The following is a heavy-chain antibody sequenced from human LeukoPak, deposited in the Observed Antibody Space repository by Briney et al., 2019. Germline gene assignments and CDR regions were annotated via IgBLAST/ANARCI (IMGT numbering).Heavy chain of an antibody. J-gene: IGHJ4*02. CDR3: TRPHYSSSSPY. V-gene: IGHV3-49*04. D-gene: IGHD6-13*01. Sequence: GRSLRLSFTASGFTFGDYAMSWVRQAPGKGLEWVGFIRSKAYGGTTEYAASVKGRFTISRDDSKSIAYLQMNSLKTEDTAVYYCTRPHYSSSSPYWGQGTLVTVSS. CDR1: GFTFGDYA. CDR2: IRSKAYGGTT.